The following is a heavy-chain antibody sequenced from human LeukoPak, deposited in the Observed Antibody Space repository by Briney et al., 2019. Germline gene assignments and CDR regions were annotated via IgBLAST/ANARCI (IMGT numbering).Heavy chain of an antibody. V-gene: IGHV4-59*08. Sequence: SGTLSLTCTVSGGSLRSYYWTWIRQPPGKGLEWIAYIYYSGSADYNPSLKSRVTISVDTSKNQFSLKLSSVTAADTAVYYCARVLVTTNYYMDVWGKGTTVTVSS. D-gene: IGHD4-11*01. CDR3: ARVLVTTNYYMDV. CDR1: GGSLRSYY. J-gene: IGHJ6*03. CDR2: IYYSGSA.